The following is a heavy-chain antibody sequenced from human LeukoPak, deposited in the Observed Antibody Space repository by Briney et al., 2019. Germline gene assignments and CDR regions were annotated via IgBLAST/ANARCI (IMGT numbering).Heavy chain of an antibody. CDR2: IGGSGGGI. CDR3: AKAEGDVDTNFDY. V-gene: IGHV3-23*01. J-gene: IGHJ4*02. Sequence: GGSLRLSRAASGFTFSNYAMSWVRQAPGKGLEWVSVIGGSGGGIYYADSVKGRFTISRDNSKNTLYLQMNSLRADDTAVYYCAKAEGDVDTNFDYWGQGTLVTVSS. D-gene: IGHD5-18*01. CDR1: GFTFSNYA.